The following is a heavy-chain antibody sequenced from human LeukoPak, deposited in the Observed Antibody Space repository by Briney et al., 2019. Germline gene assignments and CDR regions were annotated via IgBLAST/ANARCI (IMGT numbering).Heavy chain of an antibody. Sequence: PGGSLRLSCEASGFPFSSYVMSWVRQAPGKGLEWIAYINHNGEMIYYPDFVKGRFTISRDNAKNSLYLQMNALRDEDTAIYYCARDHDWAFDLWGQGTLVTVSS. CDR2: INHNGEMI. CDR3: ARDHDWAFDL. CDR1: GFPFSSYV. V-gene: IGHV3-48*02. J-gene: IGHJ4*02. D-gene: IGHD3-9*01.